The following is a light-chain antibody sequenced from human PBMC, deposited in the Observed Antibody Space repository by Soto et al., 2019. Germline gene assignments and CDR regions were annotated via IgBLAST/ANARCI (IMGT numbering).Light chain of an antibody. Sequence: QAVVTQEPSLTVSPGGTVTLTCASNTGAVTSGHYPNWFQQKPGQAPRTLIYETSNKHSWTPARCSGSLLGGKAALTLSGVQPEDEAEYYCLLYYGGAHWVFGGGTKVTVL. J-gene: IGLJ3*02. V-gene: IGLV7-43*01. CDR3: LLYYGGAHWV. CDR2: ETS. CDR1: TGAVTSGHY.